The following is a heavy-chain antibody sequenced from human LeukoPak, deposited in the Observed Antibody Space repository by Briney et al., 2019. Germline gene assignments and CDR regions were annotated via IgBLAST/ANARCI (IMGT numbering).Heavy chain of an antibody. Sequence: GGSLRLSCKGSGFTFGDHAMNWFRQAPGEGREWVGFIRSIPYGGTTENAASVKGRFTISRDDSKSIAYLQMNSLKTEDTAMYYCATSYYYGSEFYMDVWSKGTTVTVSS. V-gene: IGHV3-49*03. CDR2: IRSIPYGGTT. CDR3: ATSYYYGSEFYMDV. D-gene: IGHD3-10*01. J-gene: IGHJ6*03. CDR1: GFTFGDHA.